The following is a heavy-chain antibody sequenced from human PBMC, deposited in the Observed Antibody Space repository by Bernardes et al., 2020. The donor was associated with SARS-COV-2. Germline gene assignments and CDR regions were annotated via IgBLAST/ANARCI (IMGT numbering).Heavy chain of an antibody. D-gene: IGHD3-16*02. CDR1: GGSISSYY. V-gene: IGHV4-4*07. CDR2: IYTSGST. CDR3: ARGRLSGNYYYYYYMDV. J-gene: IGHJ6*03. Sequence: SETLSLTCTVSGGSISSYYWSWIRQPAGKGLEWIGRIYTSGSTNYNPSLMSRVTMSVDTSKNQFSLKLSSVTAADTAVYYCARGRLSGNYYYYYYMDVWGKGTTVTVSS.